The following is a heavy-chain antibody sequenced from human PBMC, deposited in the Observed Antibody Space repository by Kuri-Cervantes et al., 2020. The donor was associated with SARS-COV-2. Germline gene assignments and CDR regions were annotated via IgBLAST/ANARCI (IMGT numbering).Heavy chain of an antibody. V-gene: IGHV1-2*04. J-gene: IGHJ6*02. CDR2: INPNSGGT. CDR3: ATGMVRGVIQSYYYGMDV. Sequence: ASVKVSCKASGYTFSDYSDYYMYWVRQAPGQGLEWMGWINPNSGGTNYAQKFQGWVTMTRDTSISTAYMELSRLRSDDTAVYYCATGMVRGVIQSYYYGMDVWGQGTTVTVSS. D-gene: IGHD3-10*01. CDR1: GYTFSDYSDYY.